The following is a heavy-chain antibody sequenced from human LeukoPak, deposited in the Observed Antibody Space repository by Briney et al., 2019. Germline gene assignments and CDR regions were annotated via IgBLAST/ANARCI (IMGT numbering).Heavy chain of an antibody. CDR1: GFSISSGYY. D-gene: IGHD3-10*01. CDR3: ARGIWFGVPIDY. J-gene: IGHJ4*02. V-gene: IGHV4-38-2*02. CDR2: IYHSGST. Sequence: PSETLSLTCTVSGFSISSGYYWGWIRQPPGKGLEWIGSIYHSGSTYYNPSLKSRVTISVDTSKNQFSLKLSSVTAADTAVYYCARGIWFGVPIDYWGQGTLVTVSS.